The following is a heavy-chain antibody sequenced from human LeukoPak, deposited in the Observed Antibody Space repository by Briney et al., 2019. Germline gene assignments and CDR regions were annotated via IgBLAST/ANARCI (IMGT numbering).Heavy chain of an antibody. D-gene: IGHD1-7*01. V-gene: IGHV1-18*04. Sequence: ASVKVSCKASGYTFTGYYMHWVRQAPGQGLEWMGWISAYNGNTNYAQKLQGRVTMTTDTSTSTAYMELRSLRSDDTAVYYCARTYNWNFYGLDYWGQGTLVTVSS. CDR1: GYTFTGYY. J-gene: IGHJ4*02. CDR3: ARTYNWNFYGLDY. CDR2: ISAYNGNT.